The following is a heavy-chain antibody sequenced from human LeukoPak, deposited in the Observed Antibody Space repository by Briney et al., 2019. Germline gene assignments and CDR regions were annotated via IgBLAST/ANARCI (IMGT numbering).Heavy chain of an antibody. V-gene: IGHV3-21*01. CDR2: ISSSSSYI. CDR1: GFTFSSYS. J-gene: IGHJ4*02. CDR3: ASGHSSSLYGDFDY. Sequence: PGGSLRLSCAASGFTFSSYSMNWVRQAPGKGLEWVSSISSSSSYIYYADSVKGRFTISRDNAKNSLYLQMNSLRAEDTAVYYCASGHSSSLYGDFDYWGQGTLVTVSS. D-gene: IGHD6-13*01.